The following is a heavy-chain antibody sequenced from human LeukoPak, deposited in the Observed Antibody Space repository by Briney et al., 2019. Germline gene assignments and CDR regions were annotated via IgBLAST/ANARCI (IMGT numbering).Heavy chain of an antibody. CDR1: GFTFSSYG. CDR3: AKPSVPYCSSTSCYQGPYDY. D-gene: IGHD2-2*01. Sequence: GGSLRLSCAASGFTFSSYGMHWVRQAPGKGLEWVAVISYDGSNKYYADSVKGRINIARDNSKNTQYLQMNSLRAEDTAVYYCAKPSVPYCSSTSCYQGPYDYWGQGTLVTVSS. CDR2: ISYDGSNK. V-gene: IGHV3-30*18. J-gene: IGHJ4*02.